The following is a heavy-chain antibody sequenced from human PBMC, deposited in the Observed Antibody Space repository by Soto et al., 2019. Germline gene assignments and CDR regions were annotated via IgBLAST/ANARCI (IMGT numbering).Heavy chain of an antibody. CDR2: LIDDGYFQ. V-gene: IGHV3-30-3*01. Sequence: QVQLVDSGGGVVQPERSLRLSCRASGFIFSDYAIHWVRQAPGRGLEWVAVLIDDGYFQYYADSVKGRFTISSDKFNNPLSLNRGSLKDDDTAVYYGAREWGRGYYYGMEVWGQVTTVILSS. J-gene: IGHJ6*02. CDR3: AREWGRGYYYGMEV. CDR1: GFIFSDYA. D-gene: IGHD3-16*01.